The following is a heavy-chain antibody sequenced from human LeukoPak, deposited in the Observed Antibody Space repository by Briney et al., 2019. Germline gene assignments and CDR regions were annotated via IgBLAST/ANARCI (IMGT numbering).Heavy chain of an antibody. CDR3: AKEAIAAAGSYYYYYYYMDV. D-gene: IGHD6-13*01. CDR2: IWYGGSNK. Sequence: GGSLRLSCAASGSTFSSYGMHWVRQAPGKGLEWVAVIWYGGSNKYYADSVKGRFTISRDNSKNTLYLQMNSLRAEDTAVYYCAKEAIAAAGSYYYYYYYMDVWGKGTTVTVSS. V-gene: IGHV3-30*02. CDR1: GSTFSSYG. J-gene: IGHJ6*03.